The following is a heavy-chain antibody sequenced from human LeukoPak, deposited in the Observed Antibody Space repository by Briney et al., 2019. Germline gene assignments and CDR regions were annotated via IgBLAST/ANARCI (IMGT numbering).Heavy chain of an antibody. Sequence: ASVKVSCKASGYTFTSYGISWVRQAPGQGLEWMGWISAYNGNTNYAQKLQGRVTMTTDTSTSTAYMELSRLRSDDTAVYYCARDTYYYDSSGPLWGQGTLVTVSS. CDR2: ISAYNGNT. J-gene: IGHJ4*02. V-gene: IGHV1-18*01. D-gene: IGHD3-22*01. CDR3: ARDTYYYDSSGPL. CDR1: GYTFTSYG.